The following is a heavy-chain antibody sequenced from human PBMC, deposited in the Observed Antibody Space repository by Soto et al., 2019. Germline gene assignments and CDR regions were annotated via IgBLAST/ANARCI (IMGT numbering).Heavy chain of an antibody. Sequence: DVQLVESGGGLVQPGRSLRLSCAASGFTFDDYAMHWVRQAPGKGLEWVSGISWNSGSIGYADSVKGRFTISRDNAKNALYLQMNSLSAEDTALYYWAKAGFWSGYYSLVDYWGQGTLVTVSA. CDR2: ISWNSGSI. J-gene: IGHJ4*02. CDR1: GFTFDDYA. CDR3: AKAGFWSGYYSLVDY. V-gene: IGHV3-9*01. D-gene: IGHD3-3*01.